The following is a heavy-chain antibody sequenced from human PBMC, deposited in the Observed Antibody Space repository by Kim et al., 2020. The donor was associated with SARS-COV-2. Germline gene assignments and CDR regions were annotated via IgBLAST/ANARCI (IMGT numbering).Heavy chain of an antibody. Sequence: GGSLRLSCAASGFTVSSNYMSWVRQAQGKGLEWDSVIYSGGSTYYADSVKGRFTISRDNSKNTLYLQMNSLRAEDTAVYYCAREHQGYGSGSYGSWGQGTLVTVSS. V-gene: IGHV3-53*01. CDR2: IYSGGST. D-gene: IGHD3-10*01. J-gene: IGHJ5*02. CDR3: AREHQGYGSGSYGS. CDR1: GFTVSSNY.